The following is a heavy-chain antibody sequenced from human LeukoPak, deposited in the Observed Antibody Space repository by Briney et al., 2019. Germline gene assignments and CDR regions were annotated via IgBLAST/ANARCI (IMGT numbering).Heavy chain of an antibody. CDR3: AREGGGRYYDSSGYSDY. D-gene: IGHD3-22*01. CDR2: IYTSGST. V-gene: IGHV4-61*02. Sequence: PSQTLSLTCTVSGGSISSGSYYWSWIRQPAGKGLEWIGRIYTSGSTNYNPSLKSRVTISVDTSKNQFSLKLSSVTAADTAVYYCAREGGGRYYDSSGYSDYWGQGTLVTVSS. CDR1: GGSISSGSYY. J-gene: IGHJ4*02.